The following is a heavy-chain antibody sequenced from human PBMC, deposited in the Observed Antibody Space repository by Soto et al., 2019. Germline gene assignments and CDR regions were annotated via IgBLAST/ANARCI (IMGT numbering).Heavy chain of an antibody. V-gene: IGHV1-69*13. D-gene: IGHD3-22*01. CDR2: TIPMFGTP. Sequence: SVKVSCKASGGTFSKYAFSWVRQAPGQGLEWLGGTIPMFGTPNYAQKFQGRVAISADESTATVYMELSSLRSEDTAVYFCARPLRDRNYYYGMAVWGQGTTVTVSS. CDR1: GGTFSKYA. J-gene: IGHJ6*02. CDR3: ARPLRDRNYYYGMAV.